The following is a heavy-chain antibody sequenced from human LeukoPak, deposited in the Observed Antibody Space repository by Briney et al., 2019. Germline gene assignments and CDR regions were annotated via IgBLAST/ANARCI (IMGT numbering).Heavy chain of an antibody. J-gene: IGHJ4*02. Sequence: PSETLSLTCTVSGGSISSYYWSWIRQPPGKGLEWIGYIYYSGSTYYNPSLKSRVTISVDTSKNQFSLKLSSVTAADTAVYYCARERDGYNKLAPNFDYRGQGTLVNVS. CDR3: ARERDGYNKLAPNFDY. D-gene: IGHD5-24*01. CDR1: GGSISSYY. CDR2: IYYSGST. V-gene: IGHV4-30-4*08.